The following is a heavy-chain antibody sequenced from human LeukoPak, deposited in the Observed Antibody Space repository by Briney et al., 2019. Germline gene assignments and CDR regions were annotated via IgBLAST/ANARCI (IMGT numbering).Heavy chain of an antibody. CDR1: GGSISTYY. V-gene: IGHV4-59*01. D-gene: IGHD1-1*01. J-gene: IGHJ3*02. CDR3: ARRVATTGIYAFDI. Sequence: SETLSLTCSVSGGSISTYYWTWIRQPPGKGLEWIGYIYYTGNTNYNPSLKSRVTISVDTSKNQFSLKLSSVTAADTAVYYCARRVATTGIYAFDIWGQGTMVTVSS. CDR2: IYYTGNT.